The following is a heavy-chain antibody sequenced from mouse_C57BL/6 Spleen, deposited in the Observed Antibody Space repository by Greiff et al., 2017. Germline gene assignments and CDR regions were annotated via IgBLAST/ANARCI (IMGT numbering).Heavy chain of an antibody. Sequence: QVQLQQSGPELVKPGASVKISCKASGYAFSSSWMDWVKQRPGKGLEWIGRIYPGDGDTNYNGKFKGKATLTADKSSSTAYMQLSSLTSEDSAVYFCARSDYGNPAYWGQGTLVTVSA. J-gene: IGHJ3*01. CDR1: GYAFSSSW. V-gene: IGHV1-82*01. CDR3: ARSDYGNPAY. D-gene: IGHD2-1*01. CDR2: IYPGDGDT.